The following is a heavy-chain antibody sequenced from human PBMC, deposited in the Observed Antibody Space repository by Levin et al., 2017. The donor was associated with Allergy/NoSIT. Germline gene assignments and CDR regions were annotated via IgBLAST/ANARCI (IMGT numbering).Heavy chain of an antibody. CDR3: SRVGKGAAPLGYYYGMDV. D-gene: IGHD3-16*01. Sequence: ASVKVSCKASGYTFTSYFIHWVRQAPGQGLEWMGIINPSGGSTHYAQKFEGRVTMTTDTSTTTLYLELSSLRSEDTAVYFCSRVGKGAAPLGYYYGMDVWGQGTTVTVSS. V-gene: IGHV1-46*01. CDR1: GYTFTSYF. J-gene: IGHJ6*02. CDR2: INPSGGST.